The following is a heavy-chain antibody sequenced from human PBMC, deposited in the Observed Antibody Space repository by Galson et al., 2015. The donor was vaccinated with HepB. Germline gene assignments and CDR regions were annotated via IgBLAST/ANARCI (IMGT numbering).Heavy chain of an antibody. CDR2: IIPIFGIA. D-gene: IGHD3-3*01. V-gene: IGHV1-69*10. CDR3: AREGGITIFGVVTNYFDY. J-gene: IGHJ4*02. Sequence: SVKVSCKASGGTFSSYAISWVRQAPGQGLEWMGGIIPIFGIANYAQKFQGRVTITADKSTSTAYMELSSLRSEDTAVYYCAREGGITIFGVVTNYFDYWGQGTLVTVSS. CDR1: GGTFSSYA.